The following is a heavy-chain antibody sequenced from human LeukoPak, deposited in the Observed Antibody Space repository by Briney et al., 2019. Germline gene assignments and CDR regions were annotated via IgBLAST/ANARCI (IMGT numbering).Heavy chain of an antibody. D-gene: IGHD2-2*01. V-gene: IGHV4-31*03. CDR1: GASINSDGYH. J-gene: IGHJ5*02. CDR2: IYYSGNT. Sequence: PSQTLSLTCTVSGASINSDGYHWIWIRQHPGKGLEWIAYIYYSGNTYYNPSLKSRVIISLDTSKNQFSLKLSSVTAADTAVYFCARIVPAPSSPWFDPWGQGTLVTVSS. CDR3: ARIVPAPSSPWFDP.